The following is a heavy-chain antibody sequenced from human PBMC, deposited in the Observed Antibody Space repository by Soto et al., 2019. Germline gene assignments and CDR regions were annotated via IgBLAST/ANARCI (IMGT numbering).Heavy chain of an antibody. J-gene: IGHJ4*02. D-gene: IGHD5-12*01. CDR1: GGTFSSYT. V-gene: IGHV1-69*02. Sequence: QVQLVQSGAEVKKPGSSVKVSCKASGGTFSSYTISWVRQAPGQGLEWMGRIIPILGIANYAQKFQGRVTITADKSTSTAYMELSSLRSEDTAVYYCARVVSGYGGADYWGQGTLVTVSS. CDR3: ARVVSGYGGADY. CDR2: IIPILGIA.